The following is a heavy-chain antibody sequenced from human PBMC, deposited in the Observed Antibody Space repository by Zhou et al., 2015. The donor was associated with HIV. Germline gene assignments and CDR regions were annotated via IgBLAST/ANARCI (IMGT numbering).Heavy chain of an antibody. Sequence: QVQLVQSGAEVKKPGGSVKISCNASGYTFTNNYMHWVRQAPGQGLEWMGVVRLSGGTSSLAQKLQDRVTMTRDTSTSVVYMDLSSLISEDTAVYYCARSYYDSSGPNAFDIWAKGQWSPSLQ. CDR3: ARSYYDSSGPNAFDI. J-gene: IGHJ3*02. CDR2: VRLSGGTS. CDR1: GYTFTNNY. V-gene: IGHV1-46*04. D-gene: IGHD3-22*01.